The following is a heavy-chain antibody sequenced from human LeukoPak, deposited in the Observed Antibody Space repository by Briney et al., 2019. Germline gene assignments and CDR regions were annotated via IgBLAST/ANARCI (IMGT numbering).Heavy chain of an antibody. J-gene: IGHJ4*02. CDR1: GLTFSSYA. CDR3: AKYVGRTYYYGSGSYSYYFDY. Sequence: GGSLRLSCAASGLTFSSYAMSWVRQAPGKGLEWVSAISGSGGSTYYADSVKGRFTISRDNSKNTLYLQMNSLRAEDTAVYYCAKYVGRTYYYGSGSYSYYFDYWGQGTLVTVSS. D-gene: IGHD3-10*01. V-gene: IGHV3-23*01. CDR2: ISGSGGST.